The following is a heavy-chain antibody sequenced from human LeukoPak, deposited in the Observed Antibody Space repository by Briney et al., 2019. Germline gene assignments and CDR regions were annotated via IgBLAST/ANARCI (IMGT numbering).Heavy chain of an antibody. Sequence: ASVTVSCKASGYTFTDYYMHWARQAPGQGLEWMGWIYPNSGGTNYAQNFQGRATMTRDTSISTAYMGLSRLRSDDTAVYFCARGRSDYYLDSWGQGTLVTVSS. J-gene: IGHJ4*02. CDR1: GYTFTDYY. CDR3: ARGRSDYYLDS. D-gene: IGHD3-10*01. V-gene: IGHV1-2*02. CDR2: IYPNSGGT.